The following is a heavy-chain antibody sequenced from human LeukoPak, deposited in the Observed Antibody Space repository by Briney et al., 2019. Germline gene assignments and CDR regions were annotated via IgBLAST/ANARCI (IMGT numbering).Heavy chain of an antibody. CDR1: GYTLSELS. D-gene: IGHD3-3*01. Sequence: KVSCKVSGYTLSELSMHWVRQSPGKGLEWMGGFDVAETDTIYAQKFQGRVTMTEDTSTDTAYMELNSLSSEDTAVYYCSSSGVEEWQGLHFWGQGTLVTVSS. CDR2: FDVAETDT. V-gene: IGHV1-24*01. J-gene: IGHJ4*02. CDR3: SSSGVEEWQGLHF.